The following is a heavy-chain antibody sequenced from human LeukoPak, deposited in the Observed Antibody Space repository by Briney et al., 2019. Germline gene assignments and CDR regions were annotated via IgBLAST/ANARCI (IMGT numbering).Heavy chain of an antibody. CDR3: ASGRATVVVAATPFFQH. J-gene: IGHJ1*01. D-gene: IGHD2-15*01. V-gene: IGHV5-51*01. CDR1: GYSFTTYW. CDR2: IYPGDSDT. Sequence: GESPKISCKGSGYSFTTYWIGWVRQMPGKGLELMGIIYPGDSDTRYSPSFQGQVTISADKSISTAYLQWSSLKASDTAMYYCASGRATVVVAATPFFQHWGQGTLVNVSS.